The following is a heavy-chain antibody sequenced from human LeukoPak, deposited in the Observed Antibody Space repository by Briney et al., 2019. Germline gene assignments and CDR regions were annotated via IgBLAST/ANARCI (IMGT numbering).Heavy chain of an antibody. J-gene: IGHJ4*02. D-gene: IGHD4-17*01. Sequence: SGGSLRLSCEASGFIFSDYYMNWIRQAPGKGLEWVSSVSSSGNIIQYADSVKGRFTISRDNAKNALRLQMNSLRVDDTAVYFCARSGNYGDFDHWGQGTLVTVSS. CDR3: ARSGNYGDFDH. CDR2: VSSSGNII. V-gene: IGHV3-11*01. CDR1: GFIFSDYY.